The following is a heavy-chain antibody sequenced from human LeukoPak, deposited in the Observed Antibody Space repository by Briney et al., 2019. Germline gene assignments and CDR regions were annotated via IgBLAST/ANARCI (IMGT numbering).Heavy chain of an antibody. Sequence: GGSLRLSCAASGFTFSIHGMNWVRQAPGKGLEWVSGIGPSGVITYYADSVKGRFTISRDNYKSTVYLQMNSLRADETAVYYCAKAEMATMYFDYWGQGTLVTVSS. V-gene: IGHV3-23*01. CDR1: GFTFSIHG. CDR3: AKAEMATMYFDY. D-gene: IGHD5-24*01. CDR2: IGPSGVIT. J-gene: IGHJ4*02.